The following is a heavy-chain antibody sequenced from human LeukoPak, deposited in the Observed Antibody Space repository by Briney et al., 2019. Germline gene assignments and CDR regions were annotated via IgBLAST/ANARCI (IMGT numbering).Heavy chain of an antibody. CDR1: GYTFTGYY. Sequence: ASVKVSCKASGYTFTGYYMHWVRQAPGQGLEWMGIINPSGGSTSYAQKFQGRVTMTRDMSTSTVYMELSSLRSEDTAVYYCAREGGGYCTNGVCYRGEDYYYYMDVWGKGTTVTVSS. CDR3: AREGGGYCTNGVCYRGEDYYYYMDV. CDR2: INPSGGST. V-gene: IGHV1-46*01. J-gene: IGHJ6*03. D-gene: IGHD2-8*01.